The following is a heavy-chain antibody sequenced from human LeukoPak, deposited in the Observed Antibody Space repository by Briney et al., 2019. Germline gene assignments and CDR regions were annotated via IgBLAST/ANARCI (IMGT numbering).Heavy chain of an antibody. V-gene: IGHV4-39*07. Sequence: SETLSLTCTVSGGSISSSSYYWGWIRQPPGKGLEWIGSIYYSGSTYYNPSLKSRVTISVDTSKNQFSLKLSSVTAADTAVYYCARAPMRDYFDYWGQGTLVTVSS. CDR1: GGSISSSSYY. J-gene: IGHJ4*02. CDR2: IYYSGST. CDR3: ARAPMRDYFDY.